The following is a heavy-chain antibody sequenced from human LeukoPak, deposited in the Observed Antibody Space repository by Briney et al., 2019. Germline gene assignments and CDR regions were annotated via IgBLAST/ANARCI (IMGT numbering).Heavy chain of an antibody. Sequence: SETLSLTCTVSGGSISSYYWSWIRQPPGEGLEWIGYIYYSGSTNYNPSLKSRVTISVDTSKNQFSLKLSSVTAADTAVYYCARARYSSGWACDYSGQGTLVTVSS. CDR2: IYYSGST. V-gene: IGHV4-59*01. J-gene: IGHJ4*02. CDR3: ARARYSSGWACDY. CDR1: GGSISSYY. D-gene: IGHD6-25*01.